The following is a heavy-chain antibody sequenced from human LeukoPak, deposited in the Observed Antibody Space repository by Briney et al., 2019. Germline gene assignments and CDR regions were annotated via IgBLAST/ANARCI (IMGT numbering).Heavy chain of an antibody. V-gene: IGHV4-31*03. CDR2: IYYSGST. J-gene: IGHJ4*02. CDR3: ARASYDILTGYHLWYFDY. CDR1: GGSISSGGYY. D-gene: IGHD3-9*01. Sequence: SQTLSLTCTVSGGSISSGGYYWSWIRQHPGKGLEWIGYIYYSGSTYYNPSLKSRVTISVDTSKNQFSLKLSSVTAADTAVYYCARASYDILTGYHLWYFDYWGQGTPVTVSS.